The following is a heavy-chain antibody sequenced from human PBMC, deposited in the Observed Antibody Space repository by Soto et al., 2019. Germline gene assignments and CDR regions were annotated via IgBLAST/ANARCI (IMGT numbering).Heavy chain of an antibody. V-gene: IGHV1-2*02. CDR3: ARPPGCISDWYYFDL. J-gene: IGHJ4*02. D-gene: IGHD3-9*01. Sequence: ASVKVSCKASGYTFIDYYMHWVRQAPGQGFEWMGRISPRSGGTNYAQKFQGRVTMTWDTSLNTAYMELSSLISDDTAVYYCARPPGCISDWYYFDLWGQGTLVTVSS. CDR1: GYTFIDYY. CDR2: ISPRSGGT.